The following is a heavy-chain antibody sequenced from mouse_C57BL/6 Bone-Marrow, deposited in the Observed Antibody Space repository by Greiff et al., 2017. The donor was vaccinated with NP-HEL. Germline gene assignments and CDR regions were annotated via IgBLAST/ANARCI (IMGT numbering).Heavy chain of an antibody. V-gene: IGHV2-9*01. CDR3: AKHTGTTGGGFAY. CDR1: GFSLTSSG. D-gene: IGHD1-1*01. Sequence: VHLVESGPGLVPPSQSLSITCTVSGFSLTSSGVDWVRQPPGKGLEWLGVIWGGGSTNYNSALMSRLSISKDNSKSQVFLKMNSLQTDDTAMYYCAKHTGTTGGGFAYWGQGTLVTVSA. CDR2: IWGGGST. J-gene: IGHJ3*01.